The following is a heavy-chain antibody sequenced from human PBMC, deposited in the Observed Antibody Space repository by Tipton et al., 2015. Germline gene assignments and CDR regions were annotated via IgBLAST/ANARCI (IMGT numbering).Heavy chain of an antibody. D-gene: IGHD1-7*01. CDR2: IYPGDSDT. Sequence: QLVQSGAEVKKPGESLKISCKGSGYKFTSYWIGWVRQMPGTGLEWMGIIYPGDSDTTYSPSFQGQVTIPADKSISTAYLQWSSLEASATAMYYCARHAIPGTPGYFQYWGQGTLVTVSS. CDR1: GYKFTSYW. CDR3: ARHAIPGTPGYFQY. V-gene: IGHV5-51*01. J-gene: IGHJ1*01.